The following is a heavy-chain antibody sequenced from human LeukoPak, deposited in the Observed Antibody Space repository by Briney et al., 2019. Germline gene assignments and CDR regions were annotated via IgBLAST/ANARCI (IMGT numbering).Heavy chain of an antibody. J-gene: IGHJ4*02. CDR1: GFTFSKHG. D-gene: IGHD3-10*01. V-gene: IGHV3-23*01. CDR2: ISPSGDIT. CDR3: AKDDAWLRFGE. Sequence: GGSLRLSCAASGFTFSKHGMNWVRQAPGKGREWVSGISPSGDITYYADSVKGRFTISRDNSKNTLYLEVISLTAEDTAVYYCAKDDAWLRFGEWSQGTLVTVSS.